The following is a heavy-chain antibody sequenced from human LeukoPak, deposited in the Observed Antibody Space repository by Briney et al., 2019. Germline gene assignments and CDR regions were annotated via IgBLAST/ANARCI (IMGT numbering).Heavy chain of an antibody. V-gene: IGHV3-30*02. CDR2: IWYDGSNK. CDR3: AKGVGGYTIGYYFDY. D-gene: IGHD5-18*01. J-gene: IGHJ4*02. Sequence: GGSLRLSCAASGFTFSNYGIHWVRQAPGKGLEWVALIWYDGSNKYYGDSVKGRFTISRDNSKNTLYLQMNSLKAEDTAVYFCAKGVGGYTIGYYFDYWGQGTPVTVSS. CDR1: GFTFSNYG.